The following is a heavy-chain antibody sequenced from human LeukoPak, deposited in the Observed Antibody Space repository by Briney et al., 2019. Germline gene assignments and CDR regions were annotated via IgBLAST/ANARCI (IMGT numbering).Heavy chain of an antibody. CDR3: ARVGDFWSGYQYYFDY. CDR1: GGTFSSYA. CDR2: IIPIFGTA. V-gene: IGHV1-69*05. Sequence: ASVKVSCKASGGTFSSYAISWVRQAPGQGLEWMGGIIPIFGTAHYAQKFQGRVTITTDESTSTAYMELSSLRSEDTAVYYCARVGDFWSGYQYYFDYWGQGTLVTVSS. D-gene: IGHD3-3*01. J-gene: IGHJ4*02.